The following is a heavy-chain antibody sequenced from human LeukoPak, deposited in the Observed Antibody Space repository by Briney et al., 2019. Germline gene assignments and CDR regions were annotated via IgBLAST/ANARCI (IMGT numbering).Heavy chain of an antibody. CDR2: IYSSGST. Sequence: GGSLRLSCAASGFTVSSHYMSWVRQAPGKGLDWVSVIYSSGSTYYSDSVKGRFTISRDNSKNTLYLQMNSLRAEDTAVYYCARAIVGTTTRIVEVWDYWGQGTLVTVSS. D-gene: IGHD1-26*01. V-gene: IGHV3-53*01. CDR1: GFTVSSHY. CDR3: ARAIVGTTTRIVEVWDY. J-gene: IGHJ4*02.